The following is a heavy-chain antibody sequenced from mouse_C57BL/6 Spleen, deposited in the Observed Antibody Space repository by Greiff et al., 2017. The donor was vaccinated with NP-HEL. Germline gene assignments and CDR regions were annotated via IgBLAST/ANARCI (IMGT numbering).Heavy chain of an antibody. J-gene: IGHJ4*01. V-gene: IGHV5-17*01. Sequence: EVHLVESGGGLVKPGGSLKLSCAASGFTFSDYGMHWVRQAPEKGLEWVAYISSGSSTIYYADTVKGRFTISRDNAKNTLFLQMTSLRSEDTAMYYCARPGDYDEGSAMDYWGQGTSVTVSS. CDR3: ARPGDYDEGSAMDY. CDR2: ISSGSSTI. CDR1: GFTFSDYG. D-gene: IGHD2-4*01.